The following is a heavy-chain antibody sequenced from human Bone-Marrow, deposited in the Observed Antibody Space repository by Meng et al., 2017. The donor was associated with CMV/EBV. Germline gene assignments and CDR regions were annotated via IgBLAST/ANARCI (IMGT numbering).Heavy chain of an antibody. CDR3: ARGLGI. Sequence: SETLSLTCAVYGGSFSGYYWSWIRQPPGKGLEWIGEINHSGSTNYNPSLKSRVTISVDTSKNQFSLKLSSVTAADTAVYYCARGLGICGQGTLVTVSS. J-gene: IGHJ4*02. CDR1: GGSFSGYY. CDR2: INHSGST. V-gene: IGHV4-34*01. D-gene: IGHD3-16*01.